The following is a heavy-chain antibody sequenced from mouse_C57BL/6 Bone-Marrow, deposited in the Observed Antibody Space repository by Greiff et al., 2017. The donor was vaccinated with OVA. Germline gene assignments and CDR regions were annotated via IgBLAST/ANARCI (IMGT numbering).Heavy chain of an antibody. J-gene: IGHJ2*01. Sequence: QVQLKESGAELVKPGASVKISCEASGYAFSSYWMNWVKQRPGKGLEWIGQIYPGDGDTNYNGKFKGKATLTADKSSSTAYMQLSSLTSEDSAVYFCARDGYGSSYRYFDYWGQGTTLTVSS. V-gene: IGHV1-80*01. CDR1: GYAFSSYW. CDR2: IYPGDGDT. CDR3: ARDGYGSSYRYFDY. D-gene: IGHD1-1*01.